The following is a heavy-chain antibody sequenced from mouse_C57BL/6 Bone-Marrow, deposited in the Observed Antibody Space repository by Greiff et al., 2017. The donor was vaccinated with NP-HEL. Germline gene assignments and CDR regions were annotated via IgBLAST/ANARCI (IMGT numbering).Heavy chain of an antibody. Sequence: EVQLVESGGDLVKPGGSLKLSCAASGFTFSSYGMSWVRQTPDKRLEWVATISSGGSYTYYPDSVKGRFTISRDNAKNTLYLQMSSLKSEDTAMYYCARHYRDGFFDYWGQGTTLTVSS. J-gene: IGHJ2*01. CDR3: ARHYRDGFFDY. D-gene: IGHD2-3*01. CDR1: GFTFSSYG. CDR2: ISSGGSYT. V-gene: IGHV5-6*01.